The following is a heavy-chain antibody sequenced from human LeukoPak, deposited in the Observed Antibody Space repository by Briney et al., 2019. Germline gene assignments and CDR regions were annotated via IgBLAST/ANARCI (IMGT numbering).Heavy chain of an antibody. D-gene: IGHD1-26*01. V-gene: IGHV1-69*05. CDR3: ARDQKVGATPYFGMDV. CDR1: GGTFSSYA. CDR2: IIPIFGTA. Sequence: SVKVSCKASGGTFSSYAISWVRQAPGQGLEWMGGIIPIFGTANYAQKFQGRDTITTDESTSTAYMELSSLRSEDTAVYYCARDQKVGATPYFGMDVWGQGTTVTVSS. J-gene: IGHJ6*02.